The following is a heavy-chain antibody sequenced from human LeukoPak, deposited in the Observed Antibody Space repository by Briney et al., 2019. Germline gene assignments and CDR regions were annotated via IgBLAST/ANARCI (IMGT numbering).Heavy chain of an antibody. CDR2: INPNSGGT. J-gene: IGHJ4*02. CDR3: ARGAPSPTFIVVVVAATLGDFDY. CDR1: GYTFTGYY. Sequence: GASVKVSCKASGYTFTGYYMHWVRQAPGQGLEWMGRINPNSGGTNCAQKFQGRVTMTRDTSISTAYMELSRLRSDDTAVYYCARGAPSPTFIVVVVAATLGDFDYWGQGTLVTVSS. D-gene: IGHD2-15*01. V-gene: IGHV1-2*06.